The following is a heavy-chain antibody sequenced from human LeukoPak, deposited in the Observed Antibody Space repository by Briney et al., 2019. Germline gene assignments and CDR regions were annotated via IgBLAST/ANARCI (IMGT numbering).Heavy chain of an antibody. J-gene: IGHJ4*02. CDR1: GGSFSGYY. D-gene: IGHD5-12*01. V-gene: IGHV4-34*01. CDR3: ARVGVPRYSGYDLDYYFDY. CDR2: INHSGST. Sequence: SETLSLTCAVYGGSFSGYYWNWIRQPPGKGLEWIGEINHSGSTNYNPSLKSRVTISVDTSKNQFSPKLSSVTAADTAVYYCARVGVPRYSGYDLDYYFDYWGQGTLVTVSS.